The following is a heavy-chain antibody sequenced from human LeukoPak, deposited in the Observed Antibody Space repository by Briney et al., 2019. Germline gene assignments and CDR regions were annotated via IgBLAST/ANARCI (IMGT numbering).Heavy chain of an antibody. Sequence: PGRSLRLSCAASGPFFSSYSMHWIRQAPGKGLEWVAVISHDGSKKYYADSVKGRVSIFRDNSKNMFYLQMSRLRIEDTAVFYCARGDDTSVITNWLDPWGQGTLVTVSS. J-gene: IGHJ5*02. CDR2: ISHDGSKK. D-gene: IGHD3-16*02. CDR3: ARGDDTSVITNWLDP. CDR1: GPFFSSYS. V-gene: IGHV3-30*04.